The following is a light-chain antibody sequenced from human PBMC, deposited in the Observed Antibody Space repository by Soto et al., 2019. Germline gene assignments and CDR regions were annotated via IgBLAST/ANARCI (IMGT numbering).Light chain of an antibody. CDR1: QSVSSN. J-gene: IGKJ1*01. CDR2: GAS. CDR3: QQYNNWPPWT. Sequence: EIVMTQSRATLSVSPGERATLSCRSSQSVSSNLAWHQQKPGQAPRLLIYGASTRATGIPARFSGSGSGTEFTLAISSLQSEDFAVYYCQQYNNWPPWTFGQGTKVDIK. V-gene: IGKV3-15*01.